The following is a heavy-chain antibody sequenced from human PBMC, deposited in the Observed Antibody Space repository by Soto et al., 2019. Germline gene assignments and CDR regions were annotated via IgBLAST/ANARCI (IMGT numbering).Heavy chain of an antibody. CDR3: ARSAGTTFGAYYFDY. D-gene: IGHD3-10*02. Sequence: KPSDTLSLTCTVSGGSISSYYWSWIRQPPGKGLEWIGYIYYSGSTNYNPSLKSRVTISVDTSKNQFSLKLSSVTAADTAVYYCARSAGTTFGAYYFDYWGQGTLVIVSS. CDR2: IYYSGST. V-gene: IGHV4-59*07. J-gene: IGHJ4*02. CDR1: GGSISSYY.